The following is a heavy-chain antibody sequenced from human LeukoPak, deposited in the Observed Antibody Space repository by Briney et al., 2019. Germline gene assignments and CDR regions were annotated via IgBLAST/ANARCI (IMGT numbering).Heavy chain of an antibody. CDR3: AAGGAASGPIDI. CDR1: GGSFSGYY. D-gene: IGHD6-13*01. J-gene: IGHJ3*02. CDR2: INHSGST. Sequence: SETLSLTCAVYGGSFSGYYWSWIRQPPGKGLEWIGEINHSGSTYYNPSLKSRVTISVDTSKNQFSLKLSSVTAADTAVYYCAAGGAASGPIDIWGQGTMVTVSS. V-gene: IGHV4-34*01.